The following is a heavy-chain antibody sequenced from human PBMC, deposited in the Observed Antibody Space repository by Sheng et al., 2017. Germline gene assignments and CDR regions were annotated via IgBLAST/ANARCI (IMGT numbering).Heavy chain of an antibody. D-gene: IGHD3-22*01. CDR2: IYYSGST. J-gene: IGHJ4*02. Sequence: QLQLQESGPGLVKPSETLSLTCTVSGGSISSSSYYWGWIRQPPGKGLEWIGSIYYSGSTYYNPSLKSRVTISVDTSKNQFSLKLSSVTAADTAVYYCARSETNYYDSSGFFDYVGQGTLVTVSS. V-gene: IGHV4-39*07. CDR3: ARSETNYYDSSGFFDY. CDR1: GGSISSSSYY.